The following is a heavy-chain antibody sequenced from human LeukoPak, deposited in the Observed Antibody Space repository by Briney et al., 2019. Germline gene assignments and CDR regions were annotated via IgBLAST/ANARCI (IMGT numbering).Heavy chain of an antibody. Sequence: GRSLRLSCAASGFTFSSYGMHWVRQAPGKGLEWVAVISYDGSNKYYADSVKGRFTISRDNSKNTLYLQMNSLRAEDTAVYYCAKSHPPIPEDYYYGMDVWGQGTTVTVSS. V-gene: IGHV3-30*18. CDR1: GFTFSSYG. CDR3: AKSHPPIPEDYYYGMDV. J-gene: IGHJ6*02. CDR2: ISYDGSNK.